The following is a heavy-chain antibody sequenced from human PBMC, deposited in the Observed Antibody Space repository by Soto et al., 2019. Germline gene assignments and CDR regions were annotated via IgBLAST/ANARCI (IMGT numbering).Heavy chain of an antibody. CDR2: IYPGDSDT. CDR1: GYSFTSHC. J-gene: IGHJ3*02. CDR3: ARQEGQYNWNYDAFDI. V-gene: IGHV5-51*01. D-gene: IGHD1-7*01. Sequence: HVELLKISRKVSGYSFTSHCIGWVRQMPGKGLEWMGIIYPGDSDTRYSPSFQGQVTISADKSISTAYLQWSSLKASDTAMYYCARQEGQYNWNYDAFDIWGQGTMVTVSS.